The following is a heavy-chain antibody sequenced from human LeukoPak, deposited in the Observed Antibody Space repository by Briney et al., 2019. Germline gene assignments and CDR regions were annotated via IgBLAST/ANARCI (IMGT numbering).Heavy chain of an antibody. CDR2: IRYDGSNK. J-gene: IGHJ4*02. CDR3: AKDPGPYYDYPYYFDY. D-gene: IGHD3-3*01. V-gene: IGHV3-30*02. Sequence: PGGSLRLSCAASGFTFSSYGMHWVRQAPGKGLEWVAFIRYDGSNKYYADSVKGRFTISRDNSKNTLYLQMNSLRAEDTAVYYCAKDPGPYYDYPYYFDYWGQGTLVTVSS. CDR1: GFTFSSYG.